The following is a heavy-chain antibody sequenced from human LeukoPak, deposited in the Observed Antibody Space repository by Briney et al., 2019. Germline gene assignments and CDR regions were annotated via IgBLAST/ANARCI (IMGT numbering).Heavy chain of an antibody. Sequence: KSGGPLRLSCAASGFTFSDYYMSWLRQAPGKALEWVSYISSTSTYTNYADPVKGRFTISRDNAKNSLYLQMNSLRAEDTAVYYCAKEFCSGGSCSLDYWGQGTLVTVSS. D-gene: IGHD2-15*01. J-gene: IGHJ4*02. V-gene: IGHV3-11*05. CDR2: ISSTSTYT. CDR1: GFTFSDYY. CDR3: AKEFCSGGSCSLDY.